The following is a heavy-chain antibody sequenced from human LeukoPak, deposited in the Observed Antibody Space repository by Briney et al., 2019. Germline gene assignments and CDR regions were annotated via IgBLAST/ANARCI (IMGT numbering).Heavy chain of an antibody. CDR3: AKDMFLVGGQQLVRGGFDY. V-gene: IGHV3-43*01. CDR2: ISWDGGST. D-gene: IGHD6-13*01. J-gene: IGHJ4*02. CDR1: GFTFDDYT. Sequence: PGGSLRLSCAASGFTFDDYTMHWVRQAPGKGLEWVSLISWDGGSTYYADSVKGRFTISRDNSKNSLYLQMNSLRTEDTALYYCAKDMFLVGGQQLVRGGFDYWGQGTLVTVSS.